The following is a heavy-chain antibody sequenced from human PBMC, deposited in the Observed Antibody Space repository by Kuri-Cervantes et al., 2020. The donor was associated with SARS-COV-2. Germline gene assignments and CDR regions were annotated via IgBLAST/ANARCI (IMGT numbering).Heavy chain of an antibody. Sequence: GSLRLSCAVSGGSMTTSSWWTWVRQPPGKGLERIGEIFHSGTTNYNPSLKSRVTISVDKYKNQCSVKLTSVTAADTAVYYCAGEGGIYNWFAPGAREPWSPSPQ. CDR2: IFHSGTT. D-gene: IGHD3-10*01. CDR1: GGSMTTSSW. CDR3: AGEGGIYNWFAP. J-gene: IGHJ5*02. V-gene: IGHV4-4*02.